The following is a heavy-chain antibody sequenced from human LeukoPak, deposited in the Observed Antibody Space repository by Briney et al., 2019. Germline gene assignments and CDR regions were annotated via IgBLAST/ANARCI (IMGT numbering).Heavy chain of an antibody. CDR2: IRSKAYGATT. V-gene: IGHV3-49*04. J-gene: IGHJ6*02. Sequence: GGSLGLSCIASGFIFGDHAMSWVRQAPGKGLEWVGFIRSKAYGATTEYAASVKGRFTISRDDSKGIAYLQMNNLNTEDTALYYCTRGPILLWIHNGMDVWGHGTTVTVSS. CDR1: GFIFGDHA. D-gene: IGHD3-10*01. CDR3: TRGPILLWIHNGMDV.